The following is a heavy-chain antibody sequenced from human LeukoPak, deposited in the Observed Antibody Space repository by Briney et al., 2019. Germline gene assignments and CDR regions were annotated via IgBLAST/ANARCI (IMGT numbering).Heavy chain of an antibody. CDR1: GYTFTSNY. D-gene: IGHD1-26*01. J-gene: IGHJ4*02. V-gene: IGHV1-46*01. Sequence: ASVKVSCKAFGYTFTSNYMHWVRQAPGQGPEWMGVISPSGGSTTYAQKFQGRVTLTRDMSTSTDYLELSSLRFEDTAVYYCARVDAGNYYGHDFWGQGTLVTVTS. CDR2: ISPSGGST. CDR3: ARVDAGNYYGHDF.